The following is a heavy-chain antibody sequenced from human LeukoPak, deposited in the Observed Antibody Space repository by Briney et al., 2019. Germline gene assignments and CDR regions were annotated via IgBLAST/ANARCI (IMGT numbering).Heavy chain of an antibody. CDR3: ARVYKWLVLTFYYYYMDV. J-gene: IGHJ6*03. V-gene: IGHV3-53*01. Sequence: GESLRLSCAASGFTVSSNYMSWVRQAPGKGLEWVSVIYSGGSTYYADSVKGRFTISRDNSKNTLYLQMNILRAEDTAVYYCARVYKWLVLTFYYYYMDVWGKGTTVTVSS. CDR1: GFTVSSNY. D-gene: IGHD6-19*01. CDR2: IYSGGST.